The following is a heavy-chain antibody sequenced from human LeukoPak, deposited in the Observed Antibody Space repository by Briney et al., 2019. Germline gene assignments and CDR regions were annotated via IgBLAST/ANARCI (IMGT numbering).Heavy chain of an antibody. CDR1: GYTFTGYY. D-gene: IGHD6-13*01. J-gene: IGHJ5*02. CDR2: INPNSGGT. V-gene: IGHV1-2*02. CDR3: ARLIAAAGDNWFDP. Sequence: ASVKVSCKASGYTFTGYYIHWVRQAPGQGLEWMGWINPNSGGTNYAQKFQGRVTMTRDTSISTAYMELSRLRSDDTAVYYCARLIAAAGDNWFDPWGQGTLVTVSS.